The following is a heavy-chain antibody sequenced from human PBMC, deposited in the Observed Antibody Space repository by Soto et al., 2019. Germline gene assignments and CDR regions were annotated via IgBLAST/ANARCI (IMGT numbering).Heavy chain of an antibody. V-gene: IGHV3-66*01. Sequence: GRSLRLSCAASGFSVSDNYMNWVRQAPGKGLEWVSVTYIGGSTYYADSVKGRFTISRDNSKNTLSLQMDSLRAEDTAVYYCARDRSQAVMDVWGQGTTVTVSS. CDR2: TYIGGST. CDR1: GFSVSDNY. D-gene: IGHD1-26*01. CDR3: ARDRSQAVMDV. J-gene: IGHJ6*02.